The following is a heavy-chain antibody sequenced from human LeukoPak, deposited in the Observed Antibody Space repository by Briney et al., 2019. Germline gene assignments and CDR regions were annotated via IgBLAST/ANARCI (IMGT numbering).Heavy chain of an antibody. CDR1: GYTFTSYY. V-gene: IGHV1-46*01. CDR3: AREGDYDVGTGFDY. CDR2: INLSGGDT. J-gene: IGHJ4*02. D-gene: IGHD4-17*01. Sequence: ASVKVSCKASGYTFTSYYIHWVRQAPGQGLEWTGIINLSGGDTSYAREFQGRVTMTRDTSTSTVYMELSSLRSEDTAVYYCAREGDYDVGTGFDYWGQGTLVTVSS.